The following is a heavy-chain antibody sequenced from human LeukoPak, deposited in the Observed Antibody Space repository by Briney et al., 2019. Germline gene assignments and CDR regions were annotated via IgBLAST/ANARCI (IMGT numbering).Heavy chain of an antibody. CDR3: ARVHNWDFDY. V-gene: IGHV4-59*01. CDR1: GGSISSYY. D-gene: IGHD1-1*01. CDR2: IYYSGST. J-gene: IGHJ4*02. Sequence: SETLSLTCTVSGGSISSYYWSWIRQPPGKGLEWIGYIYYSGSTNYNPSLKSRVTISVDTSKNQSSLKLSSVTAADTAVYYCARVHNWDFDYWGQGTLVTVSP.